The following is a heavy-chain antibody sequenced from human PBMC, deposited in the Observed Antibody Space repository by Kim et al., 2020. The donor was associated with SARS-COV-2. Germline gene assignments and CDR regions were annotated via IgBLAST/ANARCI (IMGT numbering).Heavy chain of an antibody. Sequence: GGSLRLSCAASGFTVSSNYMSWVRQAPGKGLEWVSVIYSGGSTYYADSVKGRFTISRDNSKNTLYLQMNSLRAEDTAVYYCARDGGLGSGSYYPYYFDYWGQGTLVTVSS. J-gene: IGHJ4*02. D-gene: IGHD3-10*01. CDR3: ARDGGLGSGSYYPYYFDY. V-gene: IGHV3-66*01. CDR1: GFTVSSNY. CDR2: IYSGGST.